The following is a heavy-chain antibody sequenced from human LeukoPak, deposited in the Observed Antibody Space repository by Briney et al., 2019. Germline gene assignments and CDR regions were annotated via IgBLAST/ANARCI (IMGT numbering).Heavy chain of an antibody. CDR1: GFTFSSYA. CDR2: ISGSGGST. D-gene: IGHD6-13*01. CDR3: VGYSSSWYVGDFDY. Sequence: GGSLRLSCAASGFTFSSYAMSWVRQAPGKGLEWVSAISGSGGSTYYADSVKGRCTISRDNSKNTLYLQMDSLRAEDTAVYYCVGYSSSWYVGDFDYWGQGTLVTVSS. V-gene: IGHV3-23*01. J-gene: IGHJ4*02.